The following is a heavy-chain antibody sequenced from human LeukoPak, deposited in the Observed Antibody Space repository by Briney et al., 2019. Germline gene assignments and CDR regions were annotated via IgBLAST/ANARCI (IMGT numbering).Heavy chain of an antibody. V-gene: IGHV4-61*01. J-gene: IGHJ4*02. D-gene: IGHD6-19*01. CDR2: IYYSGTT. CDR1: GGSVSSGTYY. Sequence: SETLSLTCTVSGGSVSSGTYYWSWIRQPPGKGLEWIGYIYYSGTTNYNPSLKSRVTISVDTSKNQFSLKLSSVTAADTAVYYCARGQGSGCDYWGQGTLVTVSS. CDR3: ARGQGSGCDY.